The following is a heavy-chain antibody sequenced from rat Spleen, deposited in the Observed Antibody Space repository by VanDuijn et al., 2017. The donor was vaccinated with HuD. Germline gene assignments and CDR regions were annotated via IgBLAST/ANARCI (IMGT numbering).Heavy chain of an antibody. CDR1: GFTFSDYY. CDR3: ARQEGYPPFDY. Sequence: EVQLVESDGGLVQPGRSLKLSCAASGFTFSDYYMAWVRQAPTKGLEWVATISYDGSSTYYRDSVKGRFTIPRDNAKSTLYLQMDSLRSEDTATYYGARQEGYPPFDYWGQGVMVTVSS. J-gene: IGHJ2*01. D-gene: IGHD1-11*01. V-gene: IGHV5-29*01. CDR2: ISYDGSST.